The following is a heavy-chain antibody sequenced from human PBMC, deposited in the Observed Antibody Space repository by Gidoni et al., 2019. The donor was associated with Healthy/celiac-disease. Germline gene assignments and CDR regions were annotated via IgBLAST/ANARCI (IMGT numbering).Heavy chain of an antibody. CDR3: AHRRIAAASPVAGSFDY. Sequence: QITLKESGPTLVKPTQTLTLTCTFSGFSLSTSGVGVGWIRQPPGTALEWLALIYWNDDKRYSPSLKSRLTITKDTSKNQVVLTMTNMDPVDTATYYCAHRRIAAASPVAGSFDYWGQGTLVTVSS. CDR1: GFSLSTSGVG. J-gene: IGHJ4*02. V-gene: IGHV2-5*01. CDR2: IYWNDDK. D-gene: IGHD6-13*01.